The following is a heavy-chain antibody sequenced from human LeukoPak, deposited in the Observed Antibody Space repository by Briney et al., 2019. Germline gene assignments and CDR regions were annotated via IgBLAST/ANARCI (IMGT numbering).Heavy chain of an antibody. CDR2: IGNNGVNR. Sequence: GGSLRLSCAASGFTFSSYALNWVRQAPRKGLEWVSGIGNNGVNRNYADSVKGRFTISRDNSKNTLYLQMNSLRAEDTAVYYCAKGEFGRGWPNWGQGTLVTVSS. CDR3: AKGEFGRGWPN. CDR1: GFTFSSYA. V-gene: IGHV3-23*01. D-gene: IGHD6-19*01. J-gene: IGHJ4*02.